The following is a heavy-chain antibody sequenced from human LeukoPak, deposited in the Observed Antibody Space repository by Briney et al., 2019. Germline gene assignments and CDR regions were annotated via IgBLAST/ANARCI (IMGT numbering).Heavy chain of an antibody. CDR2: INPNSGGT. Sequence: GASVKVSCKASGYTFTGYYMHWVRQAPGQGLEWMGWINPNSGGTNYAQKFQGRVTMTRNTSISTAYMELSRLRSDDTAVYYCARDRGALLWFGSSNDAFDTWGQGTMVTVSS. CDR1: GYTFTGYY. CDR3: ARDRGALLWFGSSNDAFDT. V-gene: IGHV1-2*02. J-gene: IGHJ3*02. D-gene: IGHD3-10*01.